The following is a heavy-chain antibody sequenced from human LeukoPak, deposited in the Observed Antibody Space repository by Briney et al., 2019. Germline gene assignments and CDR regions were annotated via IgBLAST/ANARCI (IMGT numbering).Heavy chain of an antibody. CDR2: IYYSGST. Sequence: PSETLSLTCTVSGGSISSSSYSWRWIRQPPGKGLEWIGSIYYSGSTYYNPSLNSLVTISVDTSKNQFSLKLSSVIAADTAVYYCARGFDYWGQGTLVAVSS. CDR3: ARGFDY. CDR1: GGSISSSSYS. J-gene: IGHJ4*02. V-gene: IGHV4-39*01.